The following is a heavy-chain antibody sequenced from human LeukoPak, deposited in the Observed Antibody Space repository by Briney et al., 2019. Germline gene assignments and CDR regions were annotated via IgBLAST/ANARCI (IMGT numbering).Heavy chain of an antibody. Sequence: PSETLSLTCTVSGGSISSSSYYWGWIRQPPGKGLEWIGSIYYSGSTYYNPSLKSRVTISVDTSKNQFSLKLSSVTAADTAVYYCASSEVGATAFDYWGQGTLVTVSS. D-gene: IGHD1-26*01. V-gene: IGHV4-39*07. J-gene: IGHJ4*02. CDR1: GGSISSSSYY. CDR2: IYYSGST. CDR3: ASSEVGATAFDY.